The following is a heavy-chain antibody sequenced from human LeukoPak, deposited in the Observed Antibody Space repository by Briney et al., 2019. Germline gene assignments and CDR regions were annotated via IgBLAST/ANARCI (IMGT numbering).Heavy chain of an antibody. V-gene: IGHV4-38-2*02. CDR1: GYSISSGYY. CDR3: ARVSSGSYLGSYY. Sequence: PSETLSLTCTVSGYSISSGYYWGWIRPPPGKGLEWIGSIYHSGSTYYNPSPKSRVTISVDTSKNQFSLKLSSVTAADTAVYYCARVSSGSYLGSYYWGQGTLVTVSS. D-gene: IGHD1-26*01. CDR2: IYHSGST. J-gene: IGHJ4*02.